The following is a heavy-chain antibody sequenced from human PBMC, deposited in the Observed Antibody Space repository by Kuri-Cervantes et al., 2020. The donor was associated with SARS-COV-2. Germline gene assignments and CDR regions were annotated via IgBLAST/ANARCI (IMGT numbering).Heavy chain of an antibody. D-gene: IGHD6-13*01. V-gene: IGHV3-73*01. CDR3: ARDEQQLVLGFAY. Sequence: GGSLRPSCAASGFTFSSYWLSWVRQATGKGLEWVGRIRSKANSYATAYAASVKGRFTISRDDSKNTAYLQMNSLRAEDTAVYYCARDEQQLVLGFAYWGQGTLVTVSS. CDR1: GFTFSSYW. CDR2: IRSKANSYAT. J-gene: IGHJ4*02.